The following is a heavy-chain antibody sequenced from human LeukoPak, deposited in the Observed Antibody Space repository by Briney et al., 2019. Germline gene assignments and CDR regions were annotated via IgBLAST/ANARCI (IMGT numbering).Heavy chain of an antibody. V-gene: IGHV1-46*01. CDR1: GYTFTSYY. D-gene: IGHD2/OR15-2a*01. CDR3: ARDGSNIGWFDP. J-gene: IGHJ5*02. CDR2: INPSGGST. Sequence: ASVKVSCKASGYTFTSYYLHWVRQAPGQGLEWMGIINPSGGSTSYAQKFQGRVTMTRDTSTSTVYMELSSLRSEDTAVYYCARDGSNIGWFDPWGQGTLVTVSS.